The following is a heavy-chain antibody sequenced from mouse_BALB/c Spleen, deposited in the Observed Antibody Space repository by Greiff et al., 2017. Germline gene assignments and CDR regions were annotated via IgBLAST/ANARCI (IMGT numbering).Heavy chain of an antibody. J-gene: IGHJ4*01. V-gene: IGHV5-9-4*01. CDR1: GFTFSSYA. Sequence: EVMLVESGGGLVKPGGSLKLSCAASGFTFSSYAMSWVRQSPEKRLEWVAEISSGGSYTYYPDTVTGRFTISRDNAKNTLYLEMSSLRSEDTAMYYCARGDYDMDYWGQGTSVTVSS. CDR3: ARGDYDMDY. CDR2: ISSGGSYT.